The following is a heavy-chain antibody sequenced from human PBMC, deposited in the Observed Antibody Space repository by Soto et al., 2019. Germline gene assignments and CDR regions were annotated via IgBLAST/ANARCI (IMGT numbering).Heavy chain of an antibody. V-gene: IGHV3-48*02. Sequence: EVQLVESGGGLVQPGGFLRLSCAASGFSFSSHSMNWVRQAPGKGLEWVSYISSTSSIIYYADSVKGRFTTSRDNAKNSLYLPKNSLRDEDTAVYYGSTAKGWPDIAFHPWGQGTLVIVSS. CDR2: ISSTSSII. D-gene: IGHD5-12*01. CDR1: GFSFSSHS. CDR3: STAKGWPDIAFHP. J-gene: IGHJ1*01.